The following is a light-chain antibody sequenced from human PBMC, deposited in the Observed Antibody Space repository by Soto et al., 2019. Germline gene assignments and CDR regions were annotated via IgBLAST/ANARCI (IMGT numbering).Light chain of an antibody. V-gene: IGKV3-11*01. CDR2: DAS. CDR1: QSVSSY. J-gene: IGKJ2*01. Sequence: EIVLTQSPATLSLSPGERATLSCRASQSVSSYLACYQQKPGQAPRLLIYDASNRATGIPARFSGSGSGTDFTLTISSLEPEDFAAYYCQQRSNWPPYTFGQGTKLEIK. CDR3: QQRSNWPPYT.